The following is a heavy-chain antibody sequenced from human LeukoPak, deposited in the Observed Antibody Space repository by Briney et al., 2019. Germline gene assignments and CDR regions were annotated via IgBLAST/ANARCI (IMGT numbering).Heavy chain of an antibody. D-gene: IGHD3-22*01. V-gene: IGHV4-34*01. Sequence: SETLSLTCAVYGGSFSGYYWSWIRQPPGKGLEWIGEINHSGSTNYNPSLKSRVTISVDTSKNQLSLKLSSVTAADTAVYYCAREALDSRGYYPFDYWGRGTLVTVSS. CDR3: AREALDSRGYYPFDY. J-gene: IGHJ4*02. CDR2: INHSGST. CDR1: GGSFSGYY.